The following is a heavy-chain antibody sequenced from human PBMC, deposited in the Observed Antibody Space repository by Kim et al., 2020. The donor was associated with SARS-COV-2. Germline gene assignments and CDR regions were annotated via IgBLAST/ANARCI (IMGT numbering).Heavy chain of an antibody. Sequence: GGSLRLSCVASGFTFSSRAMSWVRQPPGKGLEWIASVNNGGNAYYANSVKGRFTVSRDNTKDTLHLQMNSLTAEDTALYYCAKDHPSNGWPTFDSWGQGTLVAVSS. J-gene: IGHJ4*02. V-gene: IGHV3-23*01. CDR1: GFTFSSRA. CDR2: VNNGGNA. D-gene: IGHD6-19*01. CDR3: AKDHPSNGWPTFDS.